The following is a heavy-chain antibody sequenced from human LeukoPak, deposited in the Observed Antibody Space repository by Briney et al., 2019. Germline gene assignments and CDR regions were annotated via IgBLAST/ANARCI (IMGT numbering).Heavy chain of an antibody. J-gene: IGHJ4*02. D-gene: IGHD3-9*01. V-gene: IGHV4-39*01. Sequence: SETLSLTCTVSGGSISSSSYYWGWIRQPPGKELEWIGSIYYSGSTYYNPSLKSRVTISVDTSKNQFSLKLSSVTAADTAVYYCARHERDYDILTGYDYWGQGTLVTVSS. CDR3: ARHERDYDILTGYDY. CDR1: GGSISSSSYY. CDR2: IYYSGST.